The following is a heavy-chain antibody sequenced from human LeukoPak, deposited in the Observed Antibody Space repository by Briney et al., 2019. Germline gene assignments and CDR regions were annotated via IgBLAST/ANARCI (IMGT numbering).Heavy chain of an antibody. CDR1: GFTFSSYA. V-gene: IGHV3-49*04. CDR2: IASETYGGTA. D-gene: IGHD4-23*01. CDR3: ASPHGGNPPDAFDI. J-gene: IGHJ3*02. Sequence: GGSLRLSCAASGFTFSSYAMSWVRQAPGKGLEWVGFIASETYGGTAEYAASVKGRFTISRDDSKSIAYLQMNSLKTEDTAVYYCASPHGGNPPDAFDIWGQGTMVTVSS.